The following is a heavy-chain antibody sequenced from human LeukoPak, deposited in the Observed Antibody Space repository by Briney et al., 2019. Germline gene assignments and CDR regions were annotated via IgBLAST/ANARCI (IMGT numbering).Heavy chain of an antibody. CDR3: ARLRFLEWSSLPILYYMDV. CDR2: ISAYNGNT. Sequence: ASVKVSCKASGYTFTSYGISWVRQAPGQGLEWMGWISAYNGNTNYAQKLQGRVTMTTDTSTSTAYMELRSLRSDDTAVYYCARLRFLEWSSLPILYYMDVWGKGTTVTVSS. V-gene: IGHV1-18*01. J-gene: IGHJ6*03. D-gene: IGHD3-3*01. CDR1: GYTFTSYG.